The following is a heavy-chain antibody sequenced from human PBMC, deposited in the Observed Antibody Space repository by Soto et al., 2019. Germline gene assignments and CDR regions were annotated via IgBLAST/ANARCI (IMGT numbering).Heavy chain of an antibody. CDR3: ARGVLRYFDWSFYGMDV. J-gene: IGHJ6*02. Sequence: SVKVSCKASGRPFSSYAIRWVRQAPGQGLEWMGGIIPIFGTANYAQKFQGRVTITADESTSTAYMELSILRSEDTAVYYCARGVLRYFDWSFYGMDVWGQGPTVT. CDR1: GRPFSSYA. D-gene: IGHD3-9*01. V-gene: IGHV1-69*13. CDR2: IIPIFGTA.